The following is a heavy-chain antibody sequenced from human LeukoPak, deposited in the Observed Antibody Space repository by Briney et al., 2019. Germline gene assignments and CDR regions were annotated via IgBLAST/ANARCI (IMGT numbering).Heavy chain of an antibody. Sequence: PGGSLRLSCEASGVTFSSCAMSWVSQAPGKGLEWVSAISGSGDSTYYADCVKGRFTVSRDNSKNTLYLQMNSLRVEDTAVYYCAKGGRDYYASGSYYSRLYGMDVWGQGTTVTVSS. CDR3: AKGGRDYYASGSYYSRLYGMDV. CDR1: GVTFSSCA. D-gene: IGHD3-10*01. J-gene: IGHJ6*02. CDR2: ISGSGDST. V-gene: IGHV3-23*01.